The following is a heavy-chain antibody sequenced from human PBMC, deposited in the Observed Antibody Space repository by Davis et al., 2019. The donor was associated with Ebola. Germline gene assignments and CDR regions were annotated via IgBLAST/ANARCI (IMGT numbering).Heavy chain of an antibody. J-gene: IGHJ4*02. CDR1: GYTFTSYG. D-gene: IGHD1-1*01. CDR3: ARAQFPTTSDH. CDR2: INPHNGNT. Sequence: ASVKVSCKASGYTFTSYGITWVRQAPGQGLEWMGWINPHNGNTNYAQNVQGRVTMTTDTSTSTAYMEVGILRSDDTAVYYCARAQFPTTSDHWGQGTLVTDSS. V-gene: IGHV1-18*04.